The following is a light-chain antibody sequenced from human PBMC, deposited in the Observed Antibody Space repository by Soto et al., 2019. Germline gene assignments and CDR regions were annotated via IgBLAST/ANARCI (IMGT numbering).Light chain of an antibody. J-gene: IGLJ2*01. CDR2: VNSDGSR. Sequence: QLVLTQSPSASASLGASVKLTCTLSSGHSSFAIAWHQQQPEKGPRYLMKVNSDGSRSKGDGIPARFSGSSSGAERYLTISTLQSEDEADYYCQTWGTGIQVFGGGTKLTVL. CDR1: SGHSSFA. CDR3: QTWGTGIQV. V-gene: IGLV4-69*01.